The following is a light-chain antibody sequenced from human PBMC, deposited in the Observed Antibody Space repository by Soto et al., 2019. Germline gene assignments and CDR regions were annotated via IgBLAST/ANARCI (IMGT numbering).Light chain of an antibody. CDR1: QSISSY. CDR2: GAS. Sequence: DVQMTQAPSSLSASVGERVTITCRASQSISSYLNWFQQVPGKAPKLLISGASHVETGVPSRFSGGGSGTEFTFTISSLQPEDVATYYCQQYDDLPVTFGPGTKVDIK. J-gene: IGKJ3*01. V-gene: IGKV1-33*01. CDR3: QQYDDLPVT.